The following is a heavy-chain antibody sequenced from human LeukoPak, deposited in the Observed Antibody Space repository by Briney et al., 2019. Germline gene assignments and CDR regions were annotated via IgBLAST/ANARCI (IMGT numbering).Heavy chain of an antibody. V-gene: IGHV4-39*07. Sequence: SETLSLTCTVSGGSISSGSYYWGWIRQSPGKGLEWIGSIYYSGNTYYNPSLKSRVTISVDTSKNQFSLKLSSVTAADTAVYYCARDGDFWSGRTDYWGQGTLVTVSS. D-gene: IGHD3-3*01. CDR3: ARDGDFWSGRTDY. J-gene: IGHJ4*02. CDR1: GGSISSGSYY. CDR2: IYYSGNT.